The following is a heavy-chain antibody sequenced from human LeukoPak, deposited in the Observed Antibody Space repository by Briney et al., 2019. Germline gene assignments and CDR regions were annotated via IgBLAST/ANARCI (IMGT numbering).Heavy chain of an antibody. D-gene: IGHD7-27*01. CDR1: GFTFTDHY. CDR3: ARDHDWGVDY. Sequence: ASVKVSCKASGFTFTDHYMHWARQAPGQGLEWMGWINGKRGDTNYAQKFQDRVTMTRDTSISTVYMKLSRLTVDDTAVYYCARDHDWGVDYWGQGTLVTVSS. J-gene: IGHJ4*02. V-gene: IGHV1-2*02. CDR2: INGKRGDT.